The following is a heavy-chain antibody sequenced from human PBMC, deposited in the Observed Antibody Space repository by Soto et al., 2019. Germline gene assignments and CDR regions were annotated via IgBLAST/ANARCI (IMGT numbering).Heavy chain of an antibody. CDR2: ISAYNGNT. D-gene: IGHD3-10*01. CDR3: ARVWYDGNSGAFDI. V-gene: IGHV1-18*01. CDR1: GYNFILHG. Sequence: QGQLVQSVGEVKKPGASLKVSCKASGYNFILHGISWVRQAPGQGLEWMGWISAYNGNTNYEQNFQDRVNMTTDPSTSTVNMELRSLRSDDTAVYYCARVWYDGNSGAFDIWGQGTKVTVSS. J-gene: IGHJ3*02.